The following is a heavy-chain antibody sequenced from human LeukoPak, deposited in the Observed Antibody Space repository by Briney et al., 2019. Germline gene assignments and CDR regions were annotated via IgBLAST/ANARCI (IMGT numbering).Heavy chain of an antibody. V-gene: IGHV3-23*01. D-gene: IGHD2-21*02. CDR2: ISGNYGST. CDR3: AKVVLLLTASDAFDF. Sequence: TGGSLRLSCAASGFTFSSYAMSWVRQAPGKGLEGVSTISGNYGSTYYADSVKGRVTISRDNFKNPVFLRMNSLRAEDTAVYYCAKVVLLLTASDAFDFWGQGTKVTVSS. J-gene: IGHJ3*01. CDR1: GFTFSSYA.